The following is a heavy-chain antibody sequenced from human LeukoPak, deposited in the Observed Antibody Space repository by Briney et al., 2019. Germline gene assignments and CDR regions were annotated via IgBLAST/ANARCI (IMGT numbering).Heavy chain of an antibody. D-gene: IGHD6-19*01. CDR2: IIPIFGTA. V-gene: IGHV1-69*05. Sequence: GASVKVSCKASGGTFSSYAISWVRQAPGQGLEWMGRIIPIFGTANNAQKFQGRVTITTDESTSTAYMELSSQRSEDTTVYYCARESGYSSGWFDGGFDYWGQGTLVTVSS. J-gene: IGHJ4*02. CDR1: GGTFSSYA. CDR3: ARESGYSSGWFDGGFDY.